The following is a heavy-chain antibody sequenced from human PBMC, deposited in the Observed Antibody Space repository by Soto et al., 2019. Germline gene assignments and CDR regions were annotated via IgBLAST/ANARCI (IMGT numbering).Heavy chain of an antibody. J-gene: IGHJ6*02. CDR2: INHSGST. V-gene: IGHV4-34*01. D-gene: IGHD6-13*01. CDR1: GGSFSGYY. Sequence: LSLTCAVYGGSFSGYYWSWIRQPPGKGLEWIGEINHSGSTNYNPSLKSRVTISVDTSKNQFSLKLSSVTAADTAVYYCARVGGAKGYSSSWYNYYYGMDVWGQGTTVTVS. CDR3: ARVGGAKGYSSSWYNYYYGMDV.